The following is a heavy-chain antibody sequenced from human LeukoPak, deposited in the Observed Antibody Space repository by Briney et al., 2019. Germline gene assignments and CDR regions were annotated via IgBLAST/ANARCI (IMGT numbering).Heavy chain of an antibody. Sequence: PGGSLRLSCAASGFTFSTYSMNWVRQAPGKGLEWVSYISGSSGIIDYADSVRGRFTISRDNAKNSLYLQMNSLRAEDTAVYYCARGSTYCESSGQVPFDYWGQGTLVTVSS. J-gene: IGHJ4*02. CDR1: GFTFSTYS. V-gene: IGHV3-48*01. CDR2: ISGSSGII. D-gene: IGHD3-22*01. CDR3: ARGSTYCESSGQVPFDY.